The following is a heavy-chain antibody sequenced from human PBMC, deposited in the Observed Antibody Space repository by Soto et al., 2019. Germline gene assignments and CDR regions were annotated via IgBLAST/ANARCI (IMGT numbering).Heavy chain of an antibody. CDR2: ILPKLGTF. V-gene: IGHV1-69*01. D-gene: IGHD3-22*01. CDR1: GGIFSRHA. Sequence: QVQLVQSGAEVKKTGSSVKVSSKISGGIFSRHAIDWVRQAPGQGLEWMGEILPKLGTFIYEQNFQARVTISADELTNTSYLDLSGRIFEDTAVYYCARPRTYDYESDGYYGHQFDDWGQGTLVTVSS. J-gene: IGHJ5*02. CDR3: ARPRTYDYESDGYYGHQFDD.